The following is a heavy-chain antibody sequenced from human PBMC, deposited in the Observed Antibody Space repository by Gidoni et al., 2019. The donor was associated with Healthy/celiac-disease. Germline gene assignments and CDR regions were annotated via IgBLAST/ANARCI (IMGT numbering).Heavy chain of an antibody. CDR3: TRDRNRNTIFGVCMDV. Sequence: EVQLVESGGGLVQPGRSLSLSCTASGFTFGDYAMSWVRQAPGKGLEWVGFIRSKAYGGTTEYAASVKGRFTISRDDSKSIAYLQMNSLKTEDTAVYYCTRDRNRNTIFGVCMDVWGQGTTVTVSS. CDR1: GFTFGDYA. J-gene: IGHJ6*02. V-gene: IGHV3-49*04. CDR2: IRSKAYGGTT. D-gene: IGHD3-3*01.